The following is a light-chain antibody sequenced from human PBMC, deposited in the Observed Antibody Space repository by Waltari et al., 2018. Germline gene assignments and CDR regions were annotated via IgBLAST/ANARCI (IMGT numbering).Light chain of an antibody. V-gene: IGLV2-11*01. CDR2: DVS. CDR3: CSYAGSNWV. Sequence: QSALTQPRSVSGSPGQSVPISCTGTSSYVGGYTYVSWYQQHPGKAPKLMIYDVSKRPSGVPDRFSGSKSGNTASLTISGLQAEDEADYYCCSYAGSNWVFGGGTKLTVL. CDR1: SSYVGGYTY. J-gene: IGLJ3*02.